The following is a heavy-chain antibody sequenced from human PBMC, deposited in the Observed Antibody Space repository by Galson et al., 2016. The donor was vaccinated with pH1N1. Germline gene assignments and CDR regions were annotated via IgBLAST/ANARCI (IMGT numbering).Heavy chain of an antibody. D-gene: IGHD4-17*01. J-gene: IGHJ3*02. V-gene: IGHV3-23*01. CDR2: ISGSGGRK. Sequence: SLRLSCAASGSNSDYNMNWVRLAPGKGLEWVSSISGSGGRKHYADSVQGRFIISRDNSKNTLYLQMNSLRAGDIALYFCAKGGYGDYGLDVFDIWGQGTMVIVSS. CDR1: GSNSDYN. CDR3: AKGGYGDYGLDVFDI.